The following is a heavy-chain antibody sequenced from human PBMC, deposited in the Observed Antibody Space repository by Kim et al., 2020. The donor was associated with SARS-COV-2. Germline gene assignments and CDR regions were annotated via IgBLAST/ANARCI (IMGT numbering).Heavy chain of an antibody. J-gene: IGHJ4*02. Sequence: SNPSLKSRVTISVDTSKNQFSLKLTSVTATDTAVYFCARLGSSSWYFDYWGQGTLVSVSS. CDR3: ARLGSSSWYFDY. D-gene: IGHD6-13*01. V-gene: IGHV4-39*01.